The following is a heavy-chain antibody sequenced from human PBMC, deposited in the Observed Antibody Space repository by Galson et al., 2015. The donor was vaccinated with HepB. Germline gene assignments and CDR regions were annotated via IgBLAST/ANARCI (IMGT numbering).Heavy chain of an antibody. J-gene: IGHJ4*02. D-gene: IGHD4-11*01. CDR3: VKDSPYRRRGFDN. Sequence: SLRLSCAASGFTFSSYAVNWVRQAPGKGLEWVSVISGYGDSVSYADSVKGRFTISRDKSKNMVFLQMNSLRVEDTALYYCVKDSPYRRRGFDNWGQGTLVTVSS. CDR2: ISGYGDSV. V-gene: IGHV3-23*01. CDR1: GFTFSSYA.